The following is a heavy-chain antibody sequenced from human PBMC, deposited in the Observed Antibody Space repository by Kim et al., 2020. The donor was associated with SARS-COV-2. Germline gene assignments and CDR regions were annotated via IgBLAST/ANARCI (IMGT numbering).Heavy chain of an antibody. CDR1: GSSIGLGYY. CDR2: VSHSGHT. CDR3: AGQGVGGGFNFDV. Sequence: SETLSLTCAVSGSSIGLGYYWGWIRQPPGGGLEWVGSVSHSGHTYYNSSLKSRVTMSVDTSKNLVSLMLRSVTAAATAAYYCAGQGVGGGFNFDVWGRG. J-gene: IGHJ3*01. V-gene: IGHV4-38-2*01. D-gene: IGHD3-16*01.